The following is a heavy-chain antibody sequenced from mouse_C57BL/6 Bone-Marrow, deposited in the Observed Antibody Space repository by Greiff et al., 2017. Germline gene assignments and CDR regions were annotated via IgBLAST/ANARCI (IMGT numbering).Heavy chain of an antibody. J-gene: IGHJ1*03. CDR1: GYTFTEYT. D-gene: IGHD1-1*01. V-gene: IGHV1-62-2*01. Sequence: QVQLQQSGAELVKPGASVKLSCKASGYTFTEYTIHWVKQRSGQGLEWIGWFYPGSGSIKYNEKFKDKATLTADKSSSTVYMELSRLTSEDSAVYFCARHEEGFITTVDWYFDVWGTGTTVTVSS. CDR3: ARHEEGFITTVDWYFDV. CDR2: FYPGSGSI.